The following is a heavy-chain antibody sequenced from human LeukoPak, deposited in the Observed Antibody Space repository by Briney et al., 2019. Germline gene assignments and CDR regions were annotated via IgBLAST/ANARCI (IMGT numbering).Heavy chain of an antibody. CDR1: GGSISSGSYY. D-gene: IGHD2-15*01. J-gene: IGHJ4*02. Sequence: SETLSLTCTVSGGSISSGSYYWRWIRQPAGKGLEWIGRIYTSGSTNYNPSLKSRVTISVDTSKNQFSLKLSSVTAADTAVYYCASGYPGDRGLIVYWGQGTLVTVSS. CDR3: ASGYPGDRGLIVY. CDR2: IYTSGST. V-gene: IGHV4-61*02.